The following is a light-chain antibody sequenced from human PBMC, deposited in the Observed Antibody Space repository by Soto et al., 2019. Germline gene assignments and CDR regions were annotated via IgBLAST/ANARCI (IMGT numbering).Light chain of an antibody. CDR3: QQYYNWPLT. CDR2: GAS. V-gene: IGKV3-15*01. Sequence: EIEMTQSPATLSVFPGERATLSCRASQYVSSNLAWYQQKPGQAPRPLIYGASARATGIPARFSGSGSGTEFTLTISGLQSEDFAIYYCQQYYNWPLTFGGGTKVEI. J-gene: IGKJ4*01. CDR1: QYVSSN.